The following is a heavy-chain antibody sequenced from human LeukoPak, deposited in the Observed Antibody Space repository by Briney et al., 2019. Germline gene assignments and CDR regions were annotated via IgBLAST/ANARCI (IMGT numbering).Heavy chain of an antibody. CDR3: ARVRYSSSPMGDY. J-gene: IGHJ4*02. CDR1: GDDFTNYW. D-gene: IGHD6-13*01. V-gene: IGHV5-51*01. Sequence: GESLKISCKASGDDFTNYWVAWVRQMPGKGLEWMGIIYPGDSDTRYSPSFQGQVTISADKSISTAYLQWSSLKASDTAMYYCARVRYSSSPMGDYWGQGTLVTVSS. CDR2: IYPGDSDT.